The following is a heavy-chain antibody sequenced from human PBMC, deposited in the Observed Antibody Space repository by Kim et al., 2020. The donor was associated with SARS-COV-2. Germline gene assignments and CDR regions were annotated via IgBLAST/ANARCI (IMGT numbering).Heavy chain of an antibody. CDR1: GYTFTGYY. J-gene: IGHJ4*02. CDR2: INPNSGGT. V-gene: IGHV1-2*02. CDR3: ARVRFAIFGVVQYYFDY. Sequence: ASVKVSCKASGYTFTGYYMHWVRQAPGQGLEWMGWINPNSGGTNYAQKFQGRVTMTRDTSISTAYMELSRLRSDDTAVYYCARVRFAIFGVVQYYFDYWGQGTLVTVSS. D-gene: IGHD3-3*01.